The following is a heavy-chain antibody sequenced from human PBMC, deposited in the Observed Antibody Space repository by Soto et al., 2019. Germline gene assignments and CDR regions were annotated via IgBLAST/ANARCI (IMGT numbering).Heavy chain of an antibody. V-gene: IGHV1-18*01. CDR1: GYTFTSYG. Sequence: ASVKVSCKASGYTFTSYGISWVRQAPGQGLEWMGRISAYNGNTNYAQKLQGRVTMTTDTSTSTAYMELRSLRSDDTAVYYCARELRYYYDSSGEGAFDIWGQGTMVTVSS. CDR3: ARELRYYYDSSGEGAFDI. D-gene: IGHD3-22*01. CDR2: ISAYNGNT. J-gene: IGHJ3*02.